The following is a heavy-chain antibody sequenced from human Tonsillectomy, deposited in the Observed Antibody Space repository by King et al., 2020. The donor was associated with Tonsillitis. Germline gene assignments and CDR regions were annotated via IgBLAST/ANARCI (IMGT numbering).Heavy chain of an antibody. V-gene: IGHV3-23*01. J-gene: IGHJ4*02. Sequence: ESGGGLVQPGGSLRLSCVGSGFTFSRYAMAWVRQAPGKGLEWVSAISGSGSATYHADSVRGRFTISRDNSKNTLFLQMDSLRAEDTAVYYCAKEGGWYYFDSWGQGSLVTVSS. CDR2: ISGSGSAT. CDR1: GFTFSRYA. D-gene: IGHD2-15*01. CDR3: AKEGGWYYFDS.